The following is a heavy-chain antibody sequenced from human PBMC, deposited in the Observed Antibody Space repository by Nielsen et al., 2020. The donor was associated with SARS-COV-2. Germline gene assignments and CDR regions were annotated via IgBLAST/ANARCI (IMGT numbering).Heavy chain of an antibody. CDR3: ARGLSSGWTIYYYYMDV. D-gene: IGHD6-19*01. CDR2: IYHSGST. Sequence: SETLSLTCAVSGGSISSSNWWSWVRQPPGKGLEWIGEIYHSGSTNYNPSLKSRVTISVDTSKNQFSLKLSSVTAADTAVYYCARGLSSGWTIYYYYMDVWGKGTTVTVSS. V-gene: IGHV4-4*02. J-gene: IGHJ6*03. CDR1: GGSISSSNW.